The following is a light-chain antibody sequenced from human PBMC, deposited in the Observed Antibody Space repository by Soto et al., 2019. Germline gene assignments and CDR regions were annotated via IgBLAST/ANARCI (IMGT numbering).Light chain of an antibody. CDR3: SSSTPTRGLV. J-gene: IGLJ1*01. CDR2: DVP. Sequence: QSVLTQPASVSGSLGQSISISCTEDSSDLTYNSVSWYQHHPHKAPKLIIYDVPYRPSGVSTRFSGSQSAGSASLTISGLQAEDEADCYCSSSTPTRGLVFGSGTKVTVL. CDR1: SSDLTYNS. V-gene: IGLV2-14*01.